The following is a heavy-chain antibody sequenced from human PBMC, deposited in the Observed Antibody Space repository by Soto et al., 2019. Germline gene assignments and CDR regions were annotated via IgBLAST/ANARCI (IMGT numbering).Heavy chain of an antibody. CDR3: ARDRSMDGYNSRAFDY. CDR2: IIPLFGTA. CDR1: GGTFSRFG. D-gene: IGHD5-12*01. J-gene: IGHJ4*02. V-gene: IGHV1-69*01. Sequence: QVQLVQSGAEVKKPGSAVTVSCKASGGTFSRFGFNWVRQAPGQGLEWMGGIIPLFGTANYAEKFQGRVTSSADEGTSTASMELIGLRSEDTAIYYCARDRSMDGYNSRAFDYWGQGTLVTVS.